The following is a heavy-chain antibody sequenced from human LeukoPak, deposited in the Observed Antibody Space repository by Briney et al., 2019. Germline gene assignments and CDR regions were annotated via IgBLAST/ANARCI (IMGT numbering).Heavy chain of an antibody. J-gene: IGHJ2*01. Sequence: PSETLSLTCTVSGGSISTYYWSWIRQPPGKGLEWIGYIYYTGSTNYNPSLKSRVTISVDTSKNQFSLKLSSVTAADTAVYYCARGSAIAVAGTRYFDLWGRGTLVTVSS. CDR2: IYYTGST. CDR1: GGSISTYY. V-gene: IGHV4-59*01. D-gene: IGHD6-19*01. CDR3: ARGSAIAVAGTRYFDL.